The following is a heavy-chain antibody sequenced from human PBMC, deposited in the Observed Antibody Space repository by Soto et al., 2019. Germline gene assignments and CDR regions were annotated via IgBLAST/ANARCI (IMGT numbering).Heavy chain of an antibody. CDR1: GVTFSSET. CDR3: GTILGDNPARPFGS. V-gene: IGHV1-69*01. Sequence: QVQLVQSGAEVKKPGSSVKVSCKASGVTFSSETISWVRQAPGQGLEWVGGFIPLFGTANYAQKFQGRVTIAADESTSTLYIELSSLRSDDTAVYYCGTILGDNPARPFGSWGQGTLVTVPS. D-gene: IGHD2-15*01. J-gene: IGHJ4*02. CDR2: FIPLFGTA.